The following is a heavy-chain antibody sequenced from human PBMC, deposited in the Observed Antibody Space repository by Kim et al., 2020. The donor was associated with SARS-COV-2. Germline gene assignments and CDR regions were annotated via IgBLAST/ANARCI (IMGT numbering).Heavy chain of an antibody. CDR3: ARDYCSGGSCYSYSRAFDI. V-gene: IGHV3-21*01. CDR2: ISSSSSYI. J-gene: IGHJ3*02. Sequence: GGSLRLSCAASGFTFSSYSMNWVRQAPGKGLEWVSSISSSSSYIYYADSVKGRFTISRDNAKNSLYLQMNSLRAEDTAVYYCARDYCSGGSCYSYSRAFDIWGQGTMVTVSS. CDR1: GFTFSSYS. D-gene: IGHD2-15*01.